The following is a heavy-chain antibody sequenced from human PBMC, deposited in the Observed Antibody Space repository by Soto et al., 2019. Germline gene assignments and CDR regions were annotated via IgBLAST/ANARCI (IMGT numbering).Heavy chain of an antibody. V-gene: IGHV4-31*03. D-gene: IGHD6-13*01. Sequence: SETLSLTTTVSGGSISSGGYYWSWIRQHPGKGLEWIGYIYYSGSTYYNPSLKSRVTISVDTSKNQFSLKLSSVTAADTAVYYCARDHQAAARPYFDYWGQGTLVTVSS. CDR3: ARDHQAAARPYFDY. CDR2: IYYSGST. J-gene: IGHJ4*02. CDR1: GGSISSGGYY.